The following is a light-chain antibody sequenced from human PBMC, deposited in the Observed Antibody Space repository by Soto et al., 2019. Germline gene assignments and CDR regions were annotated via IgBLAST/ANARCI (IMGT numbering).Light chain of an antibody. CDR3: QQHGKSIFT. J-gene: IGKJ3*01. V-gene: IGKV3-20*01. CDR1: QSVISTY. CDR2: GAS. Sequence: EIVLTQSPGTLSLSPGERATLSCRASQSVISTYLAWYQQKPGQAPMLLIYGASSRATGIPDRFSGSGSGTEFTLTISRLGPEDFSIYSCQQHGKSIFTFGPGTKVDIK.